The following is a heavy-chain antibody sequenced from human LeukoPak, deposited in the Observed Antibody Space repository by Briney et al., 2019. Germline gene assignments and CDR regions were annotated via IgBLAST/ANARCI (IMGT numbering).Heavy chain of an antibody. J-gene: IGHJ4*02. V-gene: IGHV4-39*01. D-gene: IGHD2-21*02. CDR1: GGSMSSSSYY. Sequence: PSETLSLTCTVSGGSMSSSSYYWGWSRQPRGKGLEGIVSIYYSGRTSSIPSLKSRVTISVDTSKNQFSLKLSSVTAADTAVYYCARHRLTAPIRALDYWGQGTLVTVSS. CDR2: IYYSGRT. CDR3: ARHRLTAPIRALDY.